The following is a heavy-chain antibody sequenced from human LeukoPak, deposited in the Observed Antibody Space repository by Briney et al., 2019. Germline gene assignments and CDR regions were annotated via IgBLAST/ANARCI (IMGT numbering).Heavy chain of an antibody. CDR2: TSSSSSYM. V-gene: IGHV3-21*01. D-gene: IGHD2-15*01. CDR1: GYIFSSYS. Sequence: PGGSLRLSCAASGYIFSSYSMNWVRQAPGKGLEWVSSTSSSSSYMYYADSVKGRFTISRDKAKNALYLQMNSLRAEDTAVYYCARTGGSLGYYYYMDVWGKGTTVTVSS. J-gene: IGHJ6*03. CDR3: ARTGGSLGYYYYMDV.